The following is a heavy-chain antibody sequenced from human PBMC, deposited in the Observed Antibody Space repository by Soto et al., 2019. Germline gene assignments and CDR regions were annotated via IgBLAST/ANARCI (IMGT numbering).Heavy chain of an antibody. D-gene: IGHD1-1*01. CDR1: GYAFTTYG. V-gene: IGHV1-18*01. CDR3: ARGRYGDY. CDR2: ISAHNGNT. Sequence: QVHLVQSGAEVKKPGASVKVSCQGSGYAFTTYGITWVRQAPGQGLEWMGWISAHNGNTNYAQKLQGRVTVTRDTSTSPAYMELRSLRHDDTAVYSCARGRYGDYWGQGALVTVSS. J-gene: IGHJ4*02.